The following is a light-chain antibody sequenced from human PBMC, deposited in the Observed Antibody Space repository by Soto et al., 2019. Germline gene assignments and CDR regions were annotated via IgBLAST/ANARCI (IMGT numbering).Light chain of an antibody. CDR1: SSNIGTNY. CDR2: RNN. J-gene: IGLJ3*02. V-gene: IGLV1-47*01. CDR3: AGWDASLSTWV. Sequence: QLVLTQPPSASGTPGQRVTISCSGSSSNIGTNYVYWYQQLPGTAPKLLMYRNNQRPSGVPDRFSGSKSGASASLAISGLRSEDEADYYCAGWDASLSTWVFGGGTKLTVL.